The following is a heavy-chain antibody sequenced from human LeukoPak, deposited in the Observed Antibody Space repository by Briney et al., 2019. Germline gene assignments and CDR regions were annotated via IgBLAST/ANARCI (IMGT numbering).Heavy chain of an antibody. V-gene: IGHV3-64D*09. D-gene: IGHD2-2*01. J-gene: IGHJ4*02. Sequence: GGSLRLSCLASGFTFRGYTMHWVRQAPGKGLEYVSTITSDGGSTYYADSVKGRFIISRDNSKNTLYLQMSSLRHEDTAVYYCVKVGYCSSTSSCYFDYWGPGTLVTVSS. CDR1: GFTFRGYT. CDR3: VKVGYCSSTSSCYFDY. CDR2: ITSDGGST.